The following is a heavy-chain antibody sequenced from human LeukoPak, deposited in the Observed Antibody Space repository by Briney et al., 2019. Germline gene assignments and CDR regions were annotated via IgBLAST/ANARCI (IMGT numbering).Heavy chain of an antibody. Sequence: PGGSLRLSCTTYGFTFGDYTMSWVRQAPGKGLEWVGLIRSKASGGATEYAASVKGRFTISRDDSKSIAYLQMDSLKTEDTAMYYCARDPPAYSSGWYGVFDSWDQGTLVTVSS. J-gene: IGHJ4*02. CDR3: ARDPPAYSSGWYGVFDS. D-gene: IGHD6-19*01. V-gene: IGHV3-49*04. CDR1: GFTFGDYT. CDR2: IRSKASGGAT.